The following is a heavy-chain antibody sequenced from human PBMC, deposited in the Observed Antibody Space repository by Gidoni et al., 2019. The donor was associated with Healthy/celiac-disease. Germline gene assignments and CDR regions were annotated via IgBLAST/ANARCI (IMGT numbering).Heavy chain of an antibody. CDR2: ISGSGGST. CDR3: AKGVVVAARTPNWFDP. Sequence: VQLLESGGGLVQPGGSLRLSCAASGFTFSRYAMSWVRQAPGKGLEWVSAISGSGGSTYYADSVKGRFTISRDNSKNTLYLQMNSLRAEDTAVYYCAKGVVVAARTPNWFDPWGQGTLVTVSS. CDR1: GFTFSRYA. J-gene: IGHJ5*02. V-gene: IGHV3-23*01. D-gene: IGHD2-15*01.